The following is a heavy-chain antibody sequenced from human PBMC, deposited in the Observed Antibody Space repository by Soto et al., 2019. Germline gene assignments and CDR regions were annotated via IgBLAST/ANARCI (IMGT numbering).Heavy chain of an antibody. D-gene: IGHD3-9*01. J-gene: IGHJ6*02. CDR2: IYSSGTT. CDR3: ARVDILTVYGCMDV. V-gene: IGHV4-4*07. CDR1: GGSISGHY. Sequence: PSETLSLTCSVSGGSISGHYWSWIRLPAGRRLQWVGRIYSSGTTNYNPSLKSRVTISVDTSKNQFSLKLSSMTAADTAVYYCARVDILTVYGCMDVWGQGTTVTVSS.